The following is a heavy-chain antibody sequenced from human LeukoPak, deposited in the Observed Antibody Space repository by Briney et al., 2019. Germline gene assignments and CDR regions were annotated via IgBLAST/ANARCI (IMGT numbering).Heavy chain of an antibody. CDR1: GFTFSSYW. CDR2: INQDGSEK. Sequence: GGSLRLSCAASGFTFSSYWMSWVRQAPGQGLEWVANINQDGSEKYYVDSVKGRFTISRDNSKNTLYLQMNSLRAEDTAVYYCAKVGYCSSTSCSYFDYWGQGTLVTVSS. J-gene: IGHJ4*02. D-gene: IGHD2-2*01. CDR3: AKVGYCSSTSCSYFDY. V-gene: IGHV3-7*01.